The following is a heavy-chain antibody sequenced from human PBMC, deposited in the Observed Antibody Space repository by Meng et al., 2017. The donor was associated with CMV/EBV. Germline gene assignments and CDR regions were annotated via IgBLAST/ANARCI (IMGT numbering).Heavy chain of an antibody. CDR3: ARDGSSSVYYYYGMDV. CDR1: GGSISSSSYY. D-gene: IGHD6-6*01. Sequence: SETLSLTCTVSGGSISSSSYYWGWIRQPPGKGLEWIGSIYYSGSTYYNPSLKSRVTISVDTSQNQFSLKLSSVTAADTAVYYCARDGSSSVYYYYGMDVWGQGTTVTVSS. CDR2: IYYSGST. V-gene: IGHV4-39*07. J-gene: IGHJ6*02.